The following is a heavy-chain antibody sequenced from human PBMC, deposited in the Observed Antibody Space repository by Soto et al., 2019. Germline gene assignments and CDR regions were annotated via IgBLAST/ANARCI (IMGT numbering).Heavy chain of an antibody. J-gene: IGHJ4*02. CDR1: GYTFTSYG. CDR3: ARDHCDYSSGPFDY. Sequence: ASVKVSCKASGYTFTSYGISWVRQAPGQGLEWMGWISAYNGNTNYAQKLQGRVTMTTDTSTSTAYMELRSLRSDDTAVYYCARDHCDYSSGPFDYWGQGTLVTVSA. D-gene: IGHD6-19*01. CDR2: ISAYNGNT. V-gene: IGHV1-18*01.